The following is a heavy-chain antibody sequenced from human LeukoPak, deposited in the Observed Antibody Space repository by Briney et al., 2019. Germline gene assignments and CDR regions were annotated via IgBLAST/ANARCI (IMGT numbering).Heavy chain of an antibody. Sequence: GGSLRLSCAASGFTFSSYAMYWVRQAPGKGLEWVAVISFDGSNKYYADSVKGRFTISRDNSKNTLYLQMNSLRAEDTAVYYCARDLEGIDYWGQGTLVTVSS. CDR3: ARDLEGIDY. V-gene: IGHV3-30*14. CDR2: ISFDGSNK. J-gene: IGHJ4*02. D-gene: IGHD1-1*01. CDR1: GFTFSSYA.